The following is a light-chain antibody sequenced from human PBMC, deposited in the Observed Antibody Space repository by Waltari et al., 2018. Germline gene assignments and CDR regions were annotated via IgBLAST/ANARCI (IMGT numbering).Light chain of an antibody. CDR2: AAS. V-gene: IGKV1-NL1*01. J-gene: IGKJ2*01. Sequence: DIQMTQSPSPLSASVGDRVTITCRASQGISNSLAWYQQKPGKAPKLLLYAASRLESGVPSRFSGSGSGTDYTLTISSLQPXDFATYYCQQYYSTPYTFGQGTKLEIK. CDR3: QQYYSTPYT. CDR1: QGISNS.